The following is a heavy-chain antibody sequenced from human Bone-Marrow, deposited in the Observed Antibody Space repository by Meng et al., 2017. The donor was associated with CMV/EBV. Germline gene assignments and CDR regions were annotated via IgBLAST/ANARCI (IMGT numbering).Heavy chain of an antibody. CDR2: IYHSGST. D-gene: IGHD3-10*01. V-gene: IGHV4-4*01. CDR3: ARDLLTGGLRHFDD. Sequence: VSAGSLSTPNWCSCVRQTPGKGLEWIGEIYHSGSTTYNPSLKSRITMSVDKSKNQFSLKLTSVTAADTAIYFCARDLLTGGLRHFDDWGQGILVTVSS. J-gene: IGHJ4*02. CDR1: AGSLSTPNW.